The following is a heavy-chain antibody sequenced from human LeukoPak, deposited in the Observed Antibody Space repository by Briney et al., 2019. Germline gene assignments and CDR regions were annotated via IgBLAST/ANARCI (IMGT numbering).Heavy chain of an antibody. J-gene: IGHJ4*02. CDR2: ISSSSSYT. V-gene: IGHV3-11*06. CDR3: AKEGHGSSLDY. CDR1: GFTFSDYY. Sequence: GGSLRLSCAASGFTFSDYYMSWIRQAPGKGLEWVSYISSSSSYTNYADSVKGRFTISRDNSKNTLYLQMNSLRAEDTAVYYCAKEGHGSSLDYWGQGTLVTVSS. D-gene: IGHD6-13*01.